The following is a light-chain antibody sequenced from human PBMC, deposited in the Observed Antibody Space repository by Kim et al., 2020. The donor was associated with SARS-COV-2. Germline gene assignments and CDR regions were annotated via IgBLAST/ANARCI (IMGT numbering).Light chain of an antibody. CDR3: CSYTGSPYV. CDR2: DVF. J-gene: IGLJ1*01. V-gene: IGLV2-11*01. Sequence: QSALTQPRSVSGSPGQSVTISCTGTNTDIGRFNYVSWYQQYPGKVPKLIIYDVFKRPSGVPDRFSGSKSGNTASLTISGLQADDEADYYCCSYTGSPYVIGPGTKVTGL. CDR1: NTDIGRFNY.